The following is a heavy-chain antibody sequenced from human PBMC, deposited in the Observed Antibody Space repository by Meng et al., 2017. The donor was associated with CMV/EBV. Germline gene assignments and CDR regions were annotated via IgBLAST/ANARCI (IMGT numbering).Heavy chain of an antibody. CDR3: AKDSGGEGDMDV. Sequence: GGSLRLSCAASGFTFTNYGMYWVRQAPDKGLEWVAFIRYDGSEKYYGDSVEGRLTISRDNSKNTVYLQMNRLRVDDTALYYCAKDSGGEGDMDVWGQGTTVTVSS. V-gene: IGHV3-30*02. D-gene: IGHD3-10*01. CDR1: GFTFTNYG. CDR2: IRYDGSEK. J-gene: IGHJ6*02.